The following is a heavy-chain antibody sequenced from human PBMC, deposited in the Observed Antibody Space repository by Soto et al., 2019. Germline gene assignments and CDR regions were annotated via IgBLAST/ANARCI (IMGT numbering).Heavy chain of an antibody. CDR2: IIPIFGTA. J-gene: IGHJ3*02. CDR1: GGTFSSYA. CDR3: ARGLTMIHTRAFDI. V-gene: IGHV1-69*12. Sequence: QVQLVQSGAEVKKPGSSVKVSCKASGGTFSSYAISWVRQAPGQGLEWMGGIIPIFGTANYAQKFQGRVTITADESTSTAYMELSSLRSEDTAVYYCARGLTMIHTRAFDIWGQGTMVTVSS. D-gene: IGHD3-22*01.